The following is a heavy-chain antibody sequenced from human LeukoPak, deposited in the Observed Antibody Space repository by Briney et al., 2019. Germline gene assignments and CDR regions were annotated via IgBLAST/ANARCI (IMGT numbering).Heavy chain of an antibody. D-gene: IGHD1-20*01. CDR1: GGSISSYY. CDR3: ARGPTGYNWNDGHLDY. V-gene: IGHV4-59*01. CDR2: IYYSGST. J-gene: IGHJ4*02. Sequence: SETLSLTCTVSGGSISSYYWSWIRQPPGKGLEWIGCIYYSGSTNYNPSLKSRVTISVDTSKNQFSLKLSSVTAADTAVYYCARGPTGYNWNDGHLDYWGQGTLVTVSS.